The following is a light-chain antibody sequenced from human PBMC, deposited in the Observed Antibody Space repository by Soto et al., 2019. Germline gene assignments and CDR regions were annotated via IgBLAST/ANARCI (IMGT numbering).Light chain of an antibody. V-gene: IGLV1-40*01. CDR1: SSNIGAGYD. CDR2: GNS. Sequence: QSVLTQPPSVSGAPGQRVTISCTGSSSNIGAGYDVHWYQQLPGTATKLLIYGNSTRPSGVPDRFSGSKSGTSASLAITGLQAEDEADDYCQSYDSSLSVYVFGTGTKVTVL. J-gene: IGLJ1*01. CDR3: QSYDSSLSVYV.